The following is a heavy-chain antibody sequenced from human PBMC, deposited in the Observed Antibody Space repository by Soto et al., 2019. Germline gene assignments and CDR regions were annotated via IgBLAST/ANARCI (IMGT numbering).Heavy chain of an antibody. CDR1: GYTFINYY. J-gene: IGHJ5*02. Sequence: SSVKVSCKASGYTFINYYIHWVRQAPGQGLEWIAIINPMGGSTNYAQEFQGRVTLTSDTSTSTVYMELSSLRFEYTARFYCARDLAARDLWGQGTLVTVSS. D-gene: IGHD6-6*01. CDR2: INPMGGST. CDR3: ARDLAARDL. V-gene: IGHV1-46*01.